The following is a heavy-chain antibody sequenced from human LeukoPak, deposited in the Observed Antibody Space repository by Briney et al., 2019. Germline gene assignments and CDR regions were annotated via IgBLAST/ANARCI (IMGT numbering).Heavy chain of an antibody. V-gene: IGHV1-46*03. D-gene: IGHD7-27*01. CDR2: INPSGGST. Sequence: GASVKVSCKASGYTFTSYYMHWVRQAPGQGLEWMGIINPSGGSTSYAQKFRGRVTMTRDTSTSTVYMELSSLRSEDTAVYCCARVGNPYWFDPWGQGTLVTVSS. J-gene: IGHJ5*02. CDR1: GYTFTSYY. CDR3: ARVGNPYWFDP.